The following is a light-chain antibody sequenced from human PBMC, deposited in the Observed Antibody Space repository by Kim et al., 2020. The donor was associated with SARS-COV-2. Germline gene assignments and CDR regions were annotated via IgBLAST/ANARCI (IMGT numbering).Light chain of an antibody. J-gene: IGKJ2*01. V-gene: IGKV3-15*01. CDR1: QSVSIN. Sequence: SVSQGQRATLSCRASQSVSINLAWYQQKPGQAPRLLSYGASTRATGIPSRFSGSGSGIEFTLTISSLQSEDFAVYSCQQYNNWPYTFGQGTKLEIK. CDR2: GAS. CDR3: QQYNNWPYT.